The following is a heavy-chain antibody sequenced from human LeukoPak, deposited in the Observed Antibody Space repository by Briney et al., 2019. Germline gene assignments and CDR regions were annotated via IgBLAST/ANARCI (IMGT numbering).Heavy chain of an antibody. D-gene: IGHD3-16*01. V-gene: IGHV3-30*02. CDR2: IRYDGSNK. CDR1: GFTFSSYG. CDR3: AKVWGGREYYFDY. J-gene: IGHJ4*02. Sequence: GGSLRLSCAASGFTFSSYGMHWVRQAPGKGLEWVAFIRYDGSNKYYADSVKGRFTISRDNSKNTLYLQMNSLRAEDTAVYYCAKVWGGREYYFDYWGQGTLVTVSS.